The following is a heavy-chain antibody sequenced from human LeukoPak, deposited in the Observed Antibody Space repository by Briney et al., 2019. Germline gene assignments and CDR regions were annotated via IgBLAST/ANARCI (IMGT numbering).Heavy chain of an antibody. CDR2: ISRGGDTI. D-gene: IGHD6-13*01. V-gene: IGHV3-48*03. J-gene: IGHJ4*02. CDR3: AKDRQQLANLDY. CDR1: GLTFSTSA. Sequence: GGSLRLSCAASGLTFSTSAMNWVRQAPGRGLEWVSYISRGGDTIYYADSVKGRFTISRDNSKNTLYLQMNRLRAEDTARYYCAKDRQQLANLDYWGQGTLVTVSS.